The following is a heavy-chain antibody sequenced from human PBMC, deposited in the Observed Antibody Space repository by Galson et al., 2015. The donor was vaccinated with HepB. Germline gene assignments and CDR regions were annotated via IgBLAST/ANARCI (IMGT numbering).Heavy chain of an antibody. CDR3: TTDPGWGSGGARNVDF. CDR2: IKNKADGGTT. CDR1: RFTFRNAW. Sequence: SLRLSCAASRFTFRNAWMSWVRQAPGKGLEWVGRIKNKADGGTTDYAAPVKGRFTISRDDSKNMPLLQMNSPKTEDTAVYYCTTDPGWGSGGARNVDFWGQGTLVTVSS. D-gene: IGHD3-16*01. V-gene: IGHV3-15*01. J-gene: IGHJ4*02.